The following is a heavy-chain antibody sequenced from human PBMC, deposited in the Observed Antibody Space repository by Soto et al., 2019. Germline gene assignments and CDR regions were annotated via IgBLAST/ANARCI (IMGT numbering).Heavy chain of an antibody. V-gene: IGHV3-9*01. Sequence: EVQLVESGGGLVQPGRSLRLSCAASGFTFDDYAMHWVRQAPGKGLEWVSGISWNSGSIGYADSVKGRFTISRDNAKNTLYLQMNSLRAEDTSLYYCAAESSQRNAKKKGRSDSGYEVDYWCQGTLVTVSS. D-gene: IGHD5-12*01. CDR1: GFTFDDYA. CDR3: AAESSQRNAKKKGRSDSGYEVDY. CDR2: ISWNSGSI. J-gene: IGHJ4*02.